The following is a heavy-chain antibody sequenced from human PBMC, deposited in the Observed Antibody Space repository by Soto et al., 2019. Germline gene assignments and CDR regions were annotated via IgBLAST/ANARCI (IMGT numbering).Heavy chain of an antibody. J-gene: IGHJ6*02. V-gene: IGHV1-69*13. D-gene: IGHD1-1*01. Sequence: GASVKVSCKVFGGTFISYSFSWVRQAPGLGPEWMGGIIPIFGTPNYAQNFQGRVTITADGSTSTAYMELSSLRSGDTAVYYCAREQLENYYYYYGMDVWGQGTTVTVSS. CDR2: IIPIFGTP. CDR1: GGTFISYS. CDR3: AREQLENYYYYYGMDV.